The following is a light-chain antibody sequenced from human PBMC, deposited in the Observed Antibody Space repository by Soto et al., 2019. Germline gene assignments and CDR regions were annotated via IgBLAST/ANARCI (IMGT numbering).Light chain of an antibody. J-gene: IGKJ1*01. CDR2: GAS. V-gene: IGKV3-20*01. CDR3: QQYGSSRT. CDR1: QSVSSSY. Sequence: EIVLTQSPGTLSLSPGERATLSCRASQSVSSSYLAWYQQKPGQAPRLLIYGASSRATGIPDRFSGSGSGTYFTLTISRLEPDDVAVYYCQQYGSSRTFGQGTKVEIK.